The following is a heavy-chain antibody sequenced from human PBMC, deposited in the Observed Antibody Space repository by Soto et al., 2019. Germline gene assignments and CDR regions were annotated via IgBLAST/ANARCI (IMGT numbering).Heavy chain of an antibody. D-gene: IGHD3-22*01. CDR1: GGSISSYY. CDR2: IYYSGST. Sequence: PSETLSLTCTVSGGSISSYYWSWIRQPPGKGLEWIGYIYYSGSTNYNPSVKSRVTISVDTSKNQFSLKLSSVTAADTAVYYCAREEGKYYYDSSGYYDAWGQGTLVTVSS. CDR3: AREEGKYYYDSSGYYDA. J-gene: IGHJ5*02. V-gene: IGHV4-59*01.